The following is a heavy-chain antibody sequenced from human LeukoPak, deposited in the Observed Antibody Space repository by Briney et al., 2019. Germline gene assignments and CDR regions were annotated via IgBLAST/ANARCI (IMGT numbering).Heavy chain of an antibody. J-gene: IGHJ4*02. Sequence: PSQTLSLTCAVSGGSISSGGYSWSWIRQPPGKGLEWIGYIYHSGSTYYNPSLKSRVTISVDTSKNQFSLKLSSVTAADTAVYYCARSKRGNWASRAYNDYWGQGTLVTVSS. CDR2: IYHSGST. CDR1: GGSISSGGYS. CDR3: ARSKRGNWASRAYNDY. D-gene: IGHD7-27*01. V-gene: IGHV4-30-2*01.